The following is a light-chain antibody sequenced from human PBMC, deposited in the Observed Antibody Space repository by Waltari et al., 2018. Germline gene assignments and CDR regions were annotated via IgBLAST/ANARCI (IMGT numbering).Light chain of an antibody. CDR3: SSYTSNSTLGV. CDR1: NSDIGGYHF. J-gene: IGLJ3*02. Sequence: QSALTQPASVSGSPGQSITIPCTGTNSDIGGYHFVSWYQQHPAKAPKLMIFYVTNRPSGVSDRFSGSKSGNTASLTISVLQADDEAVYYCSSYTSNSTLGVFGGGTRLTVL. V-gene: IGLV2-14*03. CDR2: YVT.